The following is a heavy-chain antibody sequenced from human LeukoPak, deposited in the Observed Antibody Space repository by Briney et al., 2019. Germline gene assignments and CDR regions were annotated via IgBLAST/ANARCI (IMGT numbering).Heavy chain of an antibody. CDR1: GYTFTSYG. J-gene: IGHJ4*02. D-gene: IGHD6-19*01. Sequence: GASVKVSCKASGYTFTSYGISWVRQAPGQGLEWMGWIIAYNGNTNYAQKLQGRVTMTTDPSTSTAYMELRSLRSDGTAVYYCARDLKMGYSSGRYSWGTGSSNDYWGQGTLVTVSS. V-gene: IGHV1-18*01. CDR3: ARDLKMGYSSGRYSWGTGSSNDY. CDR2: IIAYNGNT.